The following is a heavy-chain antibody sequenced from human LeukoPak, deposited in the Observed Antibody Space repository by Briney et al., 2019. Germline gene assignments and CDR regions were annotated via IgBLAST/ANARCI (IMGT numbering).Heavy chain of an antibody. CDR2: ISYDGSNK. J-gene: IGHJ4*02. CDR3: AARYSSSLY. Sequence: GGSLRLSCAASGFTFSSYAMHWVRQAPGKGLEWVAVISYDGSNKYYADSVKGRFTISRDNSKNTLYLQMNSLRAEDTAVYYCAARYSSSLYWGQGTLVTVSS. V-gene: IGHV3-30*04. CDR1: GFTFSSYA. D-gene: IGHD6-13*01.